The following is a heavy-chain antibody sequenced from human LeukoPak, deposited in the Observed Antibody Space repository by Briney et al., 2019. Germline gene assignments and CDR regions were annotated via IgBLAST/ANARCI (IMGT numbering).Heavy chain of an antibody. J-gene: IGHJ5*02. CDR1: GFTFSSYA. V-gene: IGHV3-11*05. Sequence: GGSLRLSCAASGFTFSSYAMSWVRQAPGKGLEWVSYISSSSSYTNYADSVKGRFTISRDNAKNSLYLQMNSLRAEDTAVYYCAREVSYYDSSGYYGGNWFDPWGQGTLVTVSS. CDR2: ISSSSSYT. D-gene: IGHD3-22*01. CDR3: AREVSYYDSSGYYGGNWFDP.